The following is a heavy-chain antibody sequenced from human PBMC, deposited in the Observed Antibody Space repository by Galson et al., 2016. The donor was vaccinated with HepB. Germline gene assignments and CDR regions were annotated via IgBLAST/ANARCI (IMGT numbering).Heavy chain of an antibody. Sequence: PALVKPTQTLTLTCTFSGFSLRSTGVGVGWIRQLPGKALEWLALIFWTDDERYSPSLKSRLSITKATSKNQVVLTMTDVDPVDRATYFFAHTRTYMFGRVIGHPPGFGYWGQGTLVTVSS. CDR3: AHTRTYMFGRVIGHPPGFGY. CDR1: GFSLRSTGVG. D-gene: IGHD3-16*02. CDR2: IFWTDDE. J-gene: IGHJ4*02. V-gene: IGHV2-5*01.